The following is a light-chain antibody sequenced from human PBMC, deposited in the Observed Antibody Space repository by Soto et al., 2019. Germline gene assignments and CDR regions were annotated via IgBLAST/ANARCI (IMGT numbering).Light chain of an antibody. CDR3: HQFGMSPFT. CDR1: QSVRGNY. CDR2: GPS. J-gene: IGKJ3*01. V-gene: IGKV3-20*01. Sequence: EVVLTQSPGTLSLSPGESATLSCRASQSVRGNYFAWYQQRPGQAPRLLVYGPSVRAAGIPDRFRGSGSRTDFDLTINRVGPEDFAVYYCHQFGMSPFTFGPGTTLDIK.